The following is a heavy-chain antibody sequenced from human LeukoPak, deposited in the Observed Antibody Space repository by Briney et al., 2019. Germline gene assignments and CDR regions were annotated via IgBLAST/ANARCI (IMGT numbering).Heavy chain of an antibody. Sequence: SETLSLTCTVSGGSISSYYWSWIRQPPGKGLEWIGYIYYSGSTNYNPSLKSRVTISVDTSKNQFSLKLSSVTAADTAVYYCAGTTDYSSFLAYWGQGTLVTVSS. J-gene: IGHJ4*02. D-gene: IGHD4-11*01. CDR3: AGTTDYSSFLAY. V-gene: IGHV4-59*01. CDR2: IYYSGST. CDR1: GGSISSYY.